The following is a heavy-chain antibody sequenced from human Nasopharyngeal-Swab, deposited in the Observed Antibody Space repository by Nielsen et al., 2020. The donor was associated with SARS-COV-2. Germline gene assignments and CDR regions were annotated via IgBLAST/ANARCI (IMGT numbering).Heavy chain of an antibody. CDR1: GFTVSRNY. Sequence: AGSLRLSCAASGFTVSRNYMSWVRQAPGKGLEWVPVIYSGGSTYYADSVKGRFTISRDNSKNTLYLQMSSLRAEDTAVYWCVKDLRGNYAFDIWGQGTMVTVSS. V-gene: IGHV3-53*05. CDR2: IYSGGST. D-gene: IGHD1-7*01. CDR3: VKDLRGNYAFDI. J-gene: IGHJ3*02.